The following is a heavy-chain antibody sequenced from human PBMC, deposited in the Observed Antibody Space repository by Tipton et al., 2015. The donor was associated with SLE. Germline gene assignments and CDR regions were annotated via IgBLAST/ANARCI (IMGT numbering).Heavy chain of an antibody. D-gene: IGHD6-19*01. CDR3: AKVGSGWYGVDY. Sequence: SGFSFSDYGMHWVRQALGKGLEWVAFIRYDGGNEYYGDSVQGRFTISRDNSKNTLYLQMNNLRDEDTAAYHCAKVGSGWYGVDYWGQRIMVTVSS. CDR2: IRYDGGNE. V-gene: IGHV3-30*02. CDR1: GFSFSDYG. J-gene: IGHJ4*02.